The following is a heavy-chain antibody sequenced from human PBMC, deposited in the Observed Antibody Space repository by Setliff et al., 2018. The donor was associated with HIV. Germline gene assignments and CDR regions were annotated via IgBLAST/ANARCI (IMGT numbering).Heavy chain of an antibody. J-gene: IGHJ4*02. V-gene: IGHV2-26*01. CDR3: ARGHYDFWSGYYGGVDFDY. CDR1: GFSLSNARMG. Sequence: GSGPTLVNPTETLTLTCTVSGFSLSNARMGVSWIRQSPGKALEWLAHIFSNDEKSYNISLKKRLAISKDTSKGQVVLTMTNMDPVDTATYYCARGHYDFWSGYYGGVDFDYWGQGTPVTVSS. D-gene: IGHD3-3*01. CDR2: IFSNDEK.